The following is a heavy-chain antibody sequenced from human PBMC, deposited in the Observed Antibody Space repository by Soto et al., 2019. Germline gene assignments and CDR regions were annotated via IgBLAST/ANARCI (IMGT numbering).Heavy chain of an antibody. CDR2: ISYDGSNK. V-gene: IGHV3-30*18. J-gene: IGHJ5*02. Sequence: GGSLRLSCAASGFTFSSYGMHWVRQAPGKGLEWVAVISYDGSNKYYADSVKGRFTISRDNSKNTLYLQMNSLRAEDTAVYYCAKIGQYYDFWSGYSAYNWFDHWGQGTLVTVSS. CDR1: GFTFSSYG. D-gene: IGHD3-3*01. CDR3: AKIGQYYDFWSGYSAYNWFDH.